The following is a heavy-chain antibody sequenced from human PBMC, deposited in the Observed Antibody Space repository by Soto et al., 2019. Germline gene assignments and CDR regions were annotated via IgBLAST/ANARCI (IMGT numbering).Heavy chain of an antibody. CDR3: ASEVGLVGAFDI. V-gene: IGHV4-59*01. CDR1: VGSISSYY. J-gene: IGHJ3*02. Sequence: ETLSLPCSVSVGSISSYYSSWIRQSPGKGLEWIGYIYYSGSTNYNPPLKSRVTISVDTSKNQFSLKLSSVTAADTAVYYCASEVGLVGAFDIWGQGTMVTVSS. CDR2: IYYSGST.